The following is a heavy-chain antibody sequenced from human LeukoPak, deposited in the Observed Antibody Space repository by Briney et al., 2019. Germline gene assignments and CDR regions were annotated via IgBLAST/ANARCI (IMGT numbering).Heavy chain of an antibody. J-gene: IGHJ4*02. Sequence: GSLRLSCAASGFTFSSYEMHWVRQAPGKGLEWVSYISSSGSTIYSADSVQGRFTISRDNAKNSLYLQMNSLRAEDTAVYYCARDYGGSSPFYYWGKGTLVTVSS. V-gene: IGHV3-48*03. D-gene: IGHD4-23*01. CDR2: ISSSGSTI. CDR1: GFTFSSYE. CDR3: ARDYGGSSPFYY.